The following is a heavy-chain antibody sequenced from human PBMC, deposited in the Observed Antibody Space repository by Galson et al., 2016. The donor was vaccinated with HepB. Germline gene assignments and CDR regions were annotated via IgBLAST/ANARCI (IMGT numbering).Heavy chain of an antibody. Sequence: SLRLSCAGSGFTFGDCSVTWFRQAPGKGLEWVGFIRSKAYGGTTEYAASVKGRLTISRDDSKSIAYLQMNSLKTEDTAVYHCTRDPILKTFWYFDLWGRGTLVTVSS. V-gene: IGHV3-49*03. CDR3: TRDPILKTFWYFDL. CDR2: IRSKAYGGTT. J-gene: IGHJ2*01. CDR1: GFTFGDCS.